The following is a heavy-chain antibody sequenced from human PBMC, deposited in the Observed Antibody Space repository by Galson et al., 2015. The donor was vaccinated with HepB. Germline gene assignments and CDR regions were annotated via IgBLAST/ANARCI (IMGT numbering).Heavy chain of an antibody. Sequence: SVKVSCKASGGTFSSYAISWVRQAPGQGLEWMGGIIPIFGTANYAQKFQGRVTITADESTSTAYMELSSLRSEDTAVYYCATPFVDTAMVTSFSRGPFDYWGQGTLVTVSS. D-gene: IGHD5-18*01. CDR3: ATPFVDTAMVTSFSRGPFDY. J-gene: IGHJ4*02. CDR1: GGTFSSYA. CDR2: IIPIFGTA. V-gene: IGHV1-69*13.